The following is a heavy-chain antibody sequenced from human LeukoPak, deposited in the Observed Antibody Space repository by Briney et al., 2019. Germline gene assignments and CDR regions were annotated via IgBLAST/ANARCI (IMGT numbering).Heavy chain of an antibody. Sequence: GASVTVSFTASGGTFSSYAISWVRQAPGQGLEWMGGIIPIFGTANYAQKFQGRVTITADESTSTAYMELSSLRSEDTAVYYCARVRNDFWSGYYLVDPWGQGTLVTVSS. J-gene: IGHJ5*02. CDR1: GGTFSSYA. V-gene: IGHV1-69*13. CDR2: IIPIFGTA. CDR3: ARVRNDFWSGYYLVDP. D-gene: IGHD3-3*01.